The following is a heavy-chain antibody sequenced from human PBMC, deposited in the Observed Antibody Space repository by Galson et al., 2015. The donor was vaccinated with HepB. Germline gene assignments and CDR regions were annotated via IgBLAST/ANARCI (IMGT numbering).Heavy chain of an antibody. CDR3: ARGSAVNYDFWSGYSWGMDNYYYMDV. J-gene: IGHJ6*03. CDR2: IYHSGST. V-gene: IGHV4-4*02. D-gene: IGHD3-3*01. CDR1: GGSISSSNW. Sequence: LSLTCAVSGGSISSSNWWSWVRQPPGKGLEWIGEIYHSGSTNYNPSLKSRVTISVDKSKNQFSLKLSSVTAADTAVYYCARGSAVNYDFWSGYSWGMDNYYYMDVWGKGTTVTVSS.